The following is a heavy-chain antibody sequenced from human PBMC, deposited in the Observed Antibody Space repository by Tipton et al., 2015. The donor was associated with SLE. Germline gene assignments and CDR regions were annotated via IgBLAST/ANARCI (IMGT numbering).Heavy chain of an antibody. J-gene: IGHJ4*02. CDR1: GGSISSYY. Sequence: TLSLTCTVSGGSISSYYWRWIRQPPGKGLEWIGYIYTSGSTNYNPSLKSRVTISEDTSRNQFSLKLTSVTAADTAVYYCVGWGSSGYYYGFDYWGQGTLVTVSS. CDR3: VGWGSSGYYYGFDY. V-gene: IGHV4-4*08. CDR2: IYTSGST. D-gene: IGHD3-22*01.